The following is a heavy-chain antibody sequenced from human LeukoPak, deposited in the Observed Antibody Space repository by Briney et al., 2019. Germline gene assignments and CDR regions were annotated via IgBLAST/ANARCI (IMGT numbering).Heavy chain of an antibody. Sequence: SETLSLTCTVSGGSISSSNYYWGWIRQPPGKGLEWIGSIYTGSTYYSPSLKSRVTISVDTSKNQFSLKLSSVTAADTAVYYCARHQQISSTSCSDYWGQGTLVTVSS. CDR2: IYTGST. CDR1: GGSISSSNYY. J-gene: IGHJ4*02. D-gene: IGHD2-2*01. V-gene: IGHV4-39*01. CDR3: ARHQQISSTSCSDY.